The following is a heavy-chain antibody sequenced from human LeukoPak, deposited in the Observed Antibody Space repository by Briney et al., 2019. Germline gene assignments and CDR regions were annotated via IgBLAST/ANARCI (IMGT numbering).Heavy chain of an antibody. Sequence: QSGGSLRLSCAASGFTFSSYWMHWVRQAPGKGLVWVSRIKSDGSTRYADSVKGRFTISRDNAKNTVSLQMTSLRAEDTGVYYCAGVPSEIGGYYPEYFRHWGQGTLVIVSS. J-gene: IGHJ1*01. CDR2: IKSDGST. CDR3: AGVPSEIGGYYPEYFRH. V-gene: IGHV3-74*01. D-gene: IGHD3-22*01. CDR1: GFTFSSYW.